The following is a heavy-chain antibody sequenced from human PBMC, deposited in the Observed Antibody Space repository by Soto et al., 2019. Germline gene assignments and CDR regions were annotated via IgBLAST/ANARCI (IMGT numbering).Heavy chain of an antibody. CDR3: ARRWGGAGKSSLDV. CDR1: GDSMSSSLYF. J-gene: IGHJ6*02. CDR2: IFYNGNT. D-gene: IGHD3-10*01. Sequence: QLQLQESGPGLVKPAETLSLTGIVSGDSMSSSLYFWDWIRQPPGRGLEWIGSIFYNGNTYYNPSLKSPVTVSMDTSKNQFFLNLSSVTAADTAIYFCARRWGGAGKSSLDVWGQGTTVTISS. V-gene: IGHV4-39*01.